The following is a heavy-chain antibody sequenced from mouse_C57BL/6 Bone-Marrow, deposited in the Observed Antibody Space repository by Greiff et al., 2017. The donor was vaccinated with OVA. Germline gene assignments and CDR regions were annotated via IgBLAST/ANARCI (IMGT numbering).Heavy chain of an antibody. D-gene: IGHD2-3*01. CDR2: ISSGGSYT. Sequence: EVKVVESGGDLVKPGGSLKLSCAASGFTFSSYGMSWVRQTPDTRLEWVATISSGGSYTYYPDSVMGRFPISRDNAKNTLYLQMSSLKSVDTAMYSCAIYDGYYVLFFDYWGQGTTLTVSS. CDR1: GFTFSSYG. V-gene: IGHV5-6*01. J-gene: IGHJ2*01. CDR3: AIYDGYYVLFFDY.